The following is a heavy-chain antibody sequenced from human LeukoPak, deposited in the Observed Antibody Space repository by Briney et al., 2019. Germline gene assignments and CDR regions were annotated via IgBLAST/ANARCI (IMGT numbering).Heavy chain of an antibody. Sequence: QAGGSLRLSCAASGFTFSSYAMSWVRQAPGKGLEWVSAISGSGGSTYYADSVKGRFTISRDNPKNTLYLQMNSLRAEDTAVYYCARDYDYGSTRLVSMDVWGQGTTVTVSS. V-gene: IGHV3-23*01. CDR3: ARDYDYGSTRLVSMDV. J-gene: IGHJ6*02. CDR2: ISGSGGST. CDR1: GFTFSSYA. D-gene: IGHD3-10*01.